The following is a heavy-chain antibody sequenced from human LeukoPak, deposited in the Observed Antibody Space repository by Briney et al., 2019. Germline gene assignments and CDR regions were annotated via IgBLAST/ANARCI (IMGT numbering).Heavy chain of an antibody. V-gene: IGHV1-8*03. Sequence: ASVKVSCKAPGYTFTSYDINWVRQATGQGLEWMGWMNPNSGNTGYAQKLQGRVTITRNTSISTAYMELSSLRSEDTAVYYCARDADGSGSGAFDIWGQGTMVTVSS. D-gene: IGHD3-10*01. CDR3: ARDADGSGSGAFDI. CDR1: GYTFTSYD. J-gene: IGHJ3*02. CDR2: MNPNSGNT.